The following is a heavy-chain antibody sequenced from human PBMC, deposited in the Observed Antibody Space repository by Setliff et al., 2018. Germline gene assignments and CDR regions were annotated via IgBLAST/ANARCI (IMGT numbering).Heavy chain of an antibody. CDR3: ARDHAYSSGWLVDANAFDI. CDR1: SASRSINTYY. CDR2: IYYSGT. D-gene: IGHD6-19*01. V-gene: IGHV4-59*01. Sequence: SETLSLTCTVSSASRSINTYYWSWIRQPPGKGLDWVGNIYYSGTNYNPSLKSRVTISVDTSKNQFSLKLSSVTAADTAVYYCARDHAYSSGWLVDANAFDIWGQGTMVTVSS. J-gene: IGHJ3*02.